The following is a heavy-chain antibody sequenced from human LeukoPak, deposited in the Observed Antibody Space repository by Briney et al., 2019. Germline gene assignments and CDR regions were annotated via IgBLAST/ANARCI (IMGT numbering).Heavy chain of an antibody. CDR2: ISGSGGST. V-gene: IGHV3-23*01. CDR3: ANLGGSGYDPVDY. D-gene: IGHD5-12*01. Sequence: GGSLRLSCAASGFTFSSYAMSWVRQAPGKGLEWVSAISGSGGSTYYADSMKGRFTISRDNSKNTLYLQMNSLRAEDTAVYYCANLGGSGYDPVDYWGQGTLVTVSS. J-gene: IGHJ4*02. CDR1: GFTFSSYA.